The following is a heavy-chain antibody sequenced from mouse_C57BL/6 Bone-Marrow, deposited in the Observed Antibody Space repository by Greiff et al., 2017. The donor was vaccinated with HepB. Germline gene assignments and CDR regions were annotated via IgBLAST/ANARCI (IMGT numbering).Heavy chain of an antibody. J-gene: IGHJ3*01. CDR1: GFNIKDDY. CDR2: IDPENGDT. Sequence: EVQLQQSGAELVRPGASVKLSCTASGFNIKDDYMHWVKQRPEQGLEWIGWIDPENGDTEYASKFQGKATITADTSSNTAYLQLSSLPSEDTAVYYCTGCFGAWWNWGQGTLVTVSA. CDR3: TGCFGAWWN. V-gene: IGHV14-4*01. D-gene: IGHD3-3*01.